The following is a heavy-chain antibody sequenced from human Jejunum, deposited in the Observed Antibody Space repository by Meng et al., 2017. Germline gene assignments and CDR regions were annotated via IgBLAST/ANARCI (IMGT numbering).Heavy chain of an antibody. D-gene: IGHD3-10*01. CDR1: GDTLNIYN. CDR3: ARDMPYSSGSFDY. CDR2: ITAGNGNT. Sequence: QGQLVQVGAEVKKPGASVKVSCKASGDTLNIYNMHWVRQAPGQGLEWMGWITAGNGNTKYSQKFQGRVTITRDTSASTAYMELSSLRSEDTAVYYCARDMPYSSGSFDYWGQGTLVTVSS. V-gene: IGHV1-3*01. J-gene: IGHJ4*02.